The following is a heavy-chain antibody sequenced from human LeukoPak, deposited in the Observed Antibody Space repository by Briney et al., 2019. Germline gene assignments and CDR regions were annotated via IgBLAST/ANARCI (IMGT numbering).Heavy chain of an antibody. CDR3: AKDSRSSRFGSLTVFDP. J-gene: IGHJ5*02. V-gene: IGHV3-23*01. CDR1: GSPFTNYA. Sequence: QSGGPLRLSCAASGSPFTNYAMSWVRQAPGKGLEWVSTFSGSGGSTYYADSVKGRFTISRDNSENTLYLQMNSLRAEDTAVYYCAKDSRSSRFGSLTVFDPWGQGTLVTVSS. CDR2: FSGSGGST. D-gene: IGHD1-20*01.